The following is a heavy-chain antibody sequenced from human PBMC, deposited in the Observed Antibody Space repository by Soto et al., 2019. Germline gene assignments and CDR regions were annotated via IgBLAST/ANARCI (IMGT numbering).Heavy chain of an antibody. CDR2: ISSNSAYI. CDR1: GFTFRSFT. J-gene: IGHJ5*02. V-gene: IGHV3-21*01. CDR3: TSDASRDSSARGWFDP. Sequence: GGSLRLSCAASGFTFRSFTMNWVRQAPGKGLEWVSTISSNSAYIYYTDALRGRFTISRDNAKNSLHLQMNSLRAEDTAVYYCTSDASRDSSARGWFDPWGPGTLVTVSS. D-gene: IGHD6-13*01.